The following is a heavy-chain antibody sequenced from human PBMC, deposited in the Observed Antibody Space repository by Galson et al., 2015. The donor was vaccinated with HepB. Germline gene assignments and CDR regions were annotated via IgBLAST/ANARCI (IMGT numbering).Heavy chain of an antibody. D-gene: IGHD3-22*01. V-gene: IGHV1-18*04. CDR1: GYTFTSYG. J-gene: IGHJ3*02. CDR3: ARPYYYDSSGYYYGADAFDI. CDR2: ISAYNGNT. Sequence: SVKVSCKASGYTFTSYGIGWVRQAPGQGLEWMGWISAYNGNTNYAQKLQGRVTMTTDTSTSTAYMELRSLRSDDTAVYYCARPYYYDSSGYYYGADAFDIWGQGTMVTVSS.